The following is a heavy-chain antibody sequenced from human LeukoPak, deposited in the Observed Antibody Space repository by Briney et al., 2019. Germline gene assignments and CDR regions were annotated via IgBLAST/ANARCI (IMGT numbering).Heavy chain of an antibody. CDR3: ARDGHGGYSYGYDY. CDR2: IYGSGTI. CDR1: GGSISRSY. J-gene: IGHJ4*02. V-gene: IGHV4-4*07. D-gene: IGHD5-18*01. Sequence: SETLSLTCTVSGGSISRSYWSWMRQPVGKGPEWIGRIYGSGTITYNPSLESRVTMSVDTSKNQFSLKLRSVTAADTAVYYCARDGHGGYSYGYDYWGQGTLVTVSS.